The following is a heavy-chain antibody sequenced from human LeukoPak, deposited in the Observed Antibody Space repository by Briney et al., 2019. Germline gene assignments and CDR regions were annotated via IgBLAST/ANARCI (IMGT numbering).Heavy chain of an antibody. CDR2: NYYSGST. V-gene: IGHV4-30-4*08. Sequence: SETLSLTCTVSGGSISSGDYYWGWLRQPTGQGQGWVGCNYYSGSTYSDPSLKSRVTISVDTSKNQFSLKLSSVTAADTAVYYCAGAYCGGDCYNPSFQHWGQGTLVTVSS. J-gene: IGHJ1*01. CDR1: GGSISSGDYY. D-gene: IGHD2-21*01. CDR3: AGAYCGGDCYNPSFQH.